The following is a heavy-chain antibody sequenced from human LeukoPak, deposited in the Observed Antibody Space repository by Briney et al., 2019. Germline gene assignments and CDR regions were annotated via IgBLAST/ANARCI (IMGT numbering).Heavy chain of an antibody. CDR2: IRFDGDDK. V-gene: IGHV3-30*02. J-gene: IGHJ6*03. Sequence: TGGSLRLSCAVSGFTFSSFGMHWVRQAPGKGPECVGFIRFDGDDKYSADSVKGRFSISRDNSKNTLFLQMNSLRPEDTGVYYCAKDFPYGGSWFAGWYMAVRGKGTTVIVSS. D-gene: IGHD6-13*01. CDR1: GFTFSSFG. CDR3: AKDFPYGGSWFAGWYMAV.